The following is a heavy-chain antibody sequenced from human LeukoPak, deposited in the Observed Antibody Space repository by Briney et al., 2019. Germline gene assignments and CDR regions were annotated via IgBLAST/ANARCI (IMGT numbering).Heavy chain of an antibody. D-gene: IGHD3-22*01. CDR3: ARDWAYNDSSGYSGVDY. V-gene: IGHV1-2*02. CDR1: GYTFTAYY. CDR2: VNPKSGGT. J-gene: IGHJ4*02. Sequence: ASVKVSCEASGYTFTAYYIHWVRQAPGQGLEWVGWVNPKSGGTNSAQEFQGRVTMTRDTSISTAYMELSRLRSDATAVYYCARDWAYNDSSGYSGVDYWGQGTLVTVSS.